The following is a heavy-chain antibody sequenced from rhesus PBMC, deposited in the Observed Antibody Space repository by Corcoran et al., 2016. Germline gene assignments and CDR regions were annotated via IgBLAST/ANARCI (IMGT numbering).Heavy chain of an antibody. CDR2: VYGSGSST. CDR3: ASYSGSFLGYFDY. CDR1: GGSIRSSY. V-gene: IGHV4-169*01. Sequence: QLQLQESGPGLVKPSETLSVTCAVSGGSIRSSYWSWIRQAPGKGLEWIGYVYGSGSSTNYNPSLKSRVTLSVDTSKNQLSLKLSSVTAADTAVYYCASYSGSFLGYFDYWGQGVLVTVSS. J-gene: IGHJ4*01. D-gene: IGHD3-16*01.